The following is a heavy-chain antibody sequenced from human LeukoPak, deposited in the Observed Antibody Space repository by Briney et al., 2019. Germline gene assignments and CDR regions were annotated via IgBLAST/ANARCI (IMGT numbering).Heavy chain of an antibody. V-gene: IGHV3-53*01. Sequence: GGSLRLSCAASGFTFSSYAMHWVRQAPGKGLEWVSVIYSGGSTYYADSVKGRFTISRDNSKNTLYLQMNSLRAEDTAVYYCARDVVTAAAGSYYYYGMDVWGKGTTVTVSS. J-gene: IGHJ6*04. CDR3: ARDVVTAAAGSYYYYGMDV. CDR2: IYSGGST. CDR1: GFTFSSYA. D-gene: IGHD6-13*01.